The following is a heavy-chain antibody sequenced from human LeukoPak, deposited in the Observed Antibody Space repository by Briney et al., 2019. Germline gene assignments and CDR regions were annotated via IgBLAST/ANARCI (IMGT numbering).Heavy chain of an antibody. CDR2: ISYDGSNK. Sequence: GRSLRLSCAASGFTFSSYGMHWVRQAPGKGLEWVAVISYDGSNKYYADSVKGRFTISRDNSKNTLYLQMNSLRAEDTAVYYCARVASGDSSGDYWGQGTLVAVSS. D-gene: IGHD3-22*01. V-gene: IGHV3-30*03. J-gene: IGHJ4*02. CDR1: GFTFSSYG. CDR3: ARVASGDSSGDY.